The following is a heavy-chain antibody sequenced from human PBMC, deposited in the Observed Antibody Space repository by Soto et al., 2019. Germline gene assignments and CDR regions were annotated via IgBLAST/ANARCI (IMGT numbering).Heavy chain of an antibody. CDR1: GLTFISYA. Sequence: GSLTLSCAASGLTFISYAILFFRHSPFEGLEGVVGILYEGSKKFYTDSVKARYTIYRQNSKNPVYPQMNSLKAEDTAVYYCAREFGGKDYGDYQPYYYYSYYGMDVWGQGTTVTVSS. V-gene: IGHV3-30-3*01. D-gene: IGHD4-17*01. J-gene: IGHJ6*02. CDR2: ILYEGSKK. CDR3: AREFGGKDYGDYQPYYYYSYYGMDV.